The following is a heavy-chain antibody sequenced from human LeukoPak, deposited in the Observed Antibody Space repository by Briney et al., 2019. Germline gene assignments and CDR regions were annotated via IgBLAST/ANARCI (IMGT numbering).Heavy chain of an antibody. CDR1: GYTFTGYY. J-gene: IGHJ4*02. V-gene: IGHV1-2*06. CDR3: ARDPNYHDTSGSIGCNY. D-gene: IGHD3-22*01. Sequence: ASVKVSCKASGYTFTGYYMHWVRQAPGQGLEWMGRINPNSGGTNLAQKFQGRVTMIRDTSISTAYMELSRLRFDDTAVYYCARDPNYHDTSGSIGCNYWGQGTLVTVSS. CDR2: INPNSGGT.